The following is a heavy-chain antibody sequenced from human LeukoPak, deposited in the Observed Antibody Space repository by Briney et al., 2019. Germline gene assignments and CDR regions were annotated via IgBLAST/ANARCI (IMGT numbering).Heavy chain of an antibody. D-gene: IGHD3-10*01. CDR2: IKEDGSEK. CDR1: GFTFSTYW. J-gene: IGHJ4*02. Sequence: GGSLRLSCAASGFTFSTYWMNWVRQAPGKGLEWVANIKEDGSEKDYVDSVKGRFTISRDNARNSLYLQMNSLRAEDTAVYYCARGLGGVDYWGQGTLVTVSS. CDR3: ARGLGGVDY. V-gene: IGHV3-7*04.